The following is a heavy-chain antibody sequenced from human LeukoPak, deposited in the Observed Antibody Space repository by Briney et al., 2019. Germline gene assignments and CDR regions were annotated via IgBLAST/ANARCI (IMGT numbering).Heavy chain of an antibody. CDR2: INHSGST. Sequence: SETLSLTCAVYGGSFSGYYWSWIRQPPGKGLEWIGEINHSGSTNYNPSLKSRVTISVDTSKNRFSLKLSSVTAADTAVYYCARVVVAAAIPYFDYWGQGTLVTVSS. V-gene: IGHV4-34*01. D-gene: IGHD2-2*02. CDR3: ARVVVAAAIPYFDY. CDR1: GGSFSGYY. J-gene: IGHJ4*02.